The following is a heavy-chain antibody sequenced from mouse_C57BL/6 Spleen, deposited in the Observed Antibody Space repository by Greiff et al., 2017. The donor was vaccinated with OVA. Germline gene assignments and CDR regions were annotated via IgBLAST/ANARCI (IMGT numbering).Heavy chain of an antibody. CDR1: GYTFTDYE. J-gene: IGHJ4*01. V-gene: IGHV1-15*01. D-gene: IGHD2-1*01. CDR2: IDPETGGT. CDR3: TRSRYGNYAMDY. Sequence: VKLQESGAELVRPGASVTLSCKASGYTFTDYEMHWVKQTPVHGLEWIGAIDPETGGTAYNQKFKGKAILTADKSSSTAYMELRSLTSEDSAVYYCTRSRYGNYAMDYWGQGTSVTVSS.